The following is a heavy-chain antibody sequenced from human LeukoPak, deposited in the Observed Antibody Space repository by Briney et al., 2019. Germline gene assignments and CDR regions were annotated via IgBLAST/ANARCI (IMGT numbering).Heavy chain of an antibody. Sequence: PAETLSLTCTVSGGSISSYYWSWIRQPPGKGLEWIGYIYYSGSTNYNPSLKSRVTISVDTSKNQFSLKLSSVTAADTAVYYCARGRLYYFDYWGQGTLVTVSS. CDR2: IYYSGST. D-gene: IGHD3-22*01. CDR3: ARGRLYYFDY. V-gene: IGHV4-59*01. CDR1: GGSISSYY. J-gene: IGHJ4*02.